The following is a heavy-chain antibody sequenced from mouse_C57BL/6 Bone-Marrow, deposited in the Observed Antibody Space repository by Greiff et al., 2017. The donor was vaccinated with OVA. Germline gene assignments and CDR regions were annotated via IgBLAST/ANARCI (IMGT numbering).Heavy chain of an antibody. CDR3: ARRASTAQATCAMDY. CDR1: GYSFTDYN. Sequence: EVKLVESGPELVKPGASVKISCKASGYSFTDYNMNWVKQSNGKSLEWIGVINPNYGTTSYNQKFKGKATLTVDQSSSTAYMQLNSLTSEDSAVYYCARRASTAQATCAMDYWGQGTSVTVSS. CDR2: INPNYGTT. D-gene: IGHD3-2*02. J-gene: IGHJ4*01. V-gene: IGHV1-39*01.